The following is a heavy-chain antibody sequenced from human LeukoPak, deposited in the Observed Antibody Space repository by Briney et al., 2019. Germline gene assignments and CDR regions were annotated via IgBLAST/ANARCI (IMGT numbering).Heavy chain of an antibody. CDR3: ATRYASGPIADY. CDR2: ITWNGGTI. Sequence: PGRSLRLSCAASGFSFDDLAMHWVRQAPGKGLEWVSGITWNGGTIDYADSVKGRFTISRDNAKNSLYLQMNSPRAEDTALYYCATRYASGPIADYWGQGTLVTVSS. J-gene: IGHJ4*02. CDR1: GFSFDDLA. V-gene: IGHV3-9*01. D-gene: IGHD3-10*01.